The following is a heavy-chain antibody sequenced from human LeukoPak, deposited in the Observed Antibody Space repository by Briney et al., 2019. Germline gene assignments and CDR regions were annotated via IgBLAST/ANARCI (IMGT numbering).Heavy chain of an antibody. CDR1: GYSISSGYY. Sequence: SETLSLTCAVSGYSISSGYYWGWIRQPPGKGLEWIGRIYHTGSTYYNPPLKSRVTISVDTSKNQFSLKLSSVTAADTAVYYCASWNPDVGGPLRYCSSTSCYVDYWGQGTLVTVSS. J-gene: IGHJ4*02. CDR3: ASWNPDVGGPLRYCSSTSCYVDY. CDR2: IYHTGST. V-gene: IGHV4-38-2*01. D-gene: IGHD2-2*01.